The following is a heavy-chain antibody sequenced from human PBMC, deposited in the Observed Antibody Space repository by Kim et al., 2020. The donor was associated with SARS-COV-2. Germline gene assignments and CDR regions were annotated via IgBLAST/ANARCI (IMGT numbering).Heavy chain of an antibody. CDR3: AKDLDTYYNFWSGYFVGGGGFDH. CDR2: ISFDGTNK. D-gene: IGHD3-3*01. Sequence: GGSLRLSCAASGFIFNNYGFHWVRQAPGKGLEWVAVISFDGTNKYYADSVKGRFTISRDDSMNTLYLQLNSLRVDDTAVYYCAKDLDTYYNFWSGYFVGGGGFDHWGQGILVNASS. V-gene: IGHV3-30*18. J-gene: IGHJ4*02. CDR1: GFIFNNYG.